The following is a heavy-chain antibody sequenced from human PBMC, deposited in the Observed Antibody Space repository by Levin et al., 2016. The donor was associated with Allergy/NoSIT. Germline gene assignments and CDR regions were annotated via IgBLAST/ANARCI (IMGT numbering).Heavy chain of an antibody. CDR1: GGSISSYY. D-gene: IGHD6-19*01. CDR2: IYTSGST. CDR3: ARGRGAAGTFSYYYYGMDV. Sequence: SETLSLTCTVSGGSISSYYWNWIRQPTGKGLEWIGRIYTSGSTNYNPSLKSRVTMSVDTSKNQFSLKLSSVTAADTAVYYCARGRGAAGTFSYYYYGMDVWGQGTTVTVSS. J-gene: IGHJ6*02. V-gene: IGHV4-4*07.